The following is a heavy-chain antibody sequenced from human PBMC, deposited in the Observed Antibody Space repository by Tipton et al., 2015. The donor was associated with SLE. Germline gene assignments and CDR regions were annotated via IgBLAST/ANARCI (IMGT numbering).Heavy chain of an antibody. D-gene: IGHD6-13*01. CDR2: TYYRSRWYR. CDR1: GGSISSNSAA. Sequence: GLVKPSQTLSLTCAISGGSISSNSAAWNWIRQSPSRGLEWLGRTYYRSRWYRDYAVSVKSRISIDADTSKNQISLQLNSVTPEDTAVYYCTRDSSISTGGDYFDYWGQGTLVTVSS. J-gene: IGHJ4*02. CDR3: TRDSSISTGGDYFDY. V-gene: IGHV6-1*01.